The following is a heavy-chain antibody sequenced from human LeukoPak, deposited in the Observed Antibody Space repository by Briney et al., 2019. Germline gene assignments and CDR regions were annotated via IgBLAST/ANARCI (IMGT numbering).Heavy chain of an antibody. CDR1: GGSISSNNFY. V-gene: IGHV4-30-4*03. Sequence: SETLSLTCTVSGGSISSNNFYWSWIRQPPGKGLEWIGHIYYSGSTYYNPSLKSRVTLSVDTSKNQFSLKLSSVTAADTAVYYCCRGPYYMDVWGKGTTVTVSS. D-gene: IGHD3-10*01. CDR2: IYYSGST. J-gene: IGHJ6*03. CDR3: CRGPYYMDV.